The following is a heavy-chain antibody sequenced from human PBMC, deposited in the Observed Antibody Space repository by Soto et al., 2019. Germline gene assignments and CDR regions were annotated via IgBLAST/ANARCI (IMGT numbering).Heavy chain of an antibody. CDR2: IYSGGGT. Sequence: EVQVVESGGGLIQPGGSLRLSCAASGFTVSSSFMSWVRQAPGKGLEWVSVIYSGGGTSYADSVKGRFTISRDISKNTVHLQMNSLRVDDTAVYYCAREQGPLGVWCQGTTVTVSS. D-gene: IGHD7-27*01. J-gene: IGHJ6*02. V-gene: IGHV3-53*01. CDR3: AREQGPLGV. CDR1: GFTVSSSF.